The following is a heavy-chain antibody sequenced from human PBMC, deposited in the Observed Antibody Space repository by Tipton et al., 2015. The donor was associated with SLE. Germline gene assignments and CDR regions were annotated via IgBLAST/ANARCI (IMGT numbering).Heavy chain of an antibody. CDR3: ARDWLLTAAGPFDY. CDR1: GYTFTDYG. Sequence: QSGAEVKKPGASVKVSCKASGYTFTDYGVNWVRQAPGQGLEWMGWISGYNGETKNTQKVQDRITMTTDTSTGTACMELRSLRSDDSAVYYCARDWLLTAAGPFDYWGQGTLVTVSS. CDR2: ISGYNGET. J-gene: IGHJ4*02. V-gene: IGHV1-18*01. D-gene: IGHD6-13*01.